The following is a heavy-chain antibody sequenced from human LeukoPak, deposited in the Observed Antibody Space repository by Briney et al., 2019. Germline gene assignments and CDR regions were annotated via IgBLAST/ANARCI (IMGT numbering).Heavy chain of an antibody. Sequence: SETLSLTCTVSGGSISSSSYYWGWIRQPPGKGLEWIGEINHSGSTNYNPSLKSRVTISVDTSKNQFSLKLSSVTAADTAVYYCARGWYSSGWGWFDPWGQGTLVTVSS. CDR1: GGSISSSSYY. J-gene: IGHJ5*02. D-gene: IGHD6-19*01. CDR2: INHSGST. CDR3: ARGWYSSGWGWFDP. V-gene: IGHV4-39*07.